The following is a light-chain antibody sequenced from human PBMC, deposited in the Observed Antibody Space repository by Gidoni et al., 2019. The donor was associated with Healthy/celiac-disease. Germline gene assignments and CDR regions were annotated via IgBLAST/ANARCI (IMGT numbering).Light chain of an antibody. CDR3: QQYNNWPPST. CDR1: QSVSSN. CDR2: GAS. Sequence: EIVMTQSLATLSVSPGESATLSCRASQSVSSNLAWYQQKPGQAPRLLIYGASTRATGIPARFSGSGSGTEFTLTISSLQSEDFAVYYCQQYNNWPPSTFGQGTKLEIK. J-gene: IGKJ2*01. V-gene: IGKV3-15*01.